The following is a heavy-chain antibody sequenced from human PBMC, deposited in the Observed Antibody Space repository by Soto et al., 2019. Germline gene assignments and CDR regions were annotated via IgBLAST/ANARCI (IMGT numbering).Heavy chain of an antibody. CDR1: GFTFSSYG. Sequence: PGGSLRLSCAASGFTFSSYGMHWVRQAPGKGLEWVAVIWYDGSNKYYADSVKGRFTISRDNSKNTLYLQMNSLRAEDTAVYYCARFSSSSDGTDVRGQGTKVPLSS. CDR3: ARFSSSSDGTDV. V-gene: IGHV3-33*01. J-gene: IGHJ6*02. D-gene: IGHD6-6*01. CDR2: IWYDGSNK.